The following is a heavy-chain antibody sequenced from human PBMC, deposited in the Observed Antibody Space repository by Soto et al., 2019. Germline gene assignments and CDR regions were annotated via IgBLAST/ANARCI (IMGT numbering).Heavy chain of an antibody. CDR3: ATGTYDSSGYYGAYGMDV. CDR2: FDPEDGET. Sequence: ASVKVSCKVSGYTLTELSMHWVRQAPGKGLEWMGGFDPEDGETIYAQKFQGRVTMTEDTSTDTAYMELSSLRSEDTAVYYCATGTYDSSGYYGAYGMDVWGQRTTVTVSS. V-gene: IGHV1-24*01. J-gene: IGHJ6*02. D-gene: IGHD3-22*01. CDR1: GYTLTELS.